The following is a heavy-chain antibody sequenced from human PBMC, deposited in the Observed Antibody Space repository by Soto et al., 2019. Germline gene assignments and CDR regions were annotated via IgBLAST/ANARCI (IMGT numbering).Heavy chain of an antibody. J-gene: IGHJ4*02. CDR3: ARDGGRHSGGIDY. D-gene: IGHD1-26*01. V-gene: IGHV1-69*01. Sequence: QVQLVQSGAEVKKPGSSVKVSCKASGGTFSSYSINWVRQAPGQGLEWMGEIIPIFGTANYAQKFQGRVTITADESTSTAYMELSSLRSADTAVYYCARDGGRHSGGIDYWGQATLVTVSS. CDR2: IIPIFGTA. CDR1: GGTFSSYS.